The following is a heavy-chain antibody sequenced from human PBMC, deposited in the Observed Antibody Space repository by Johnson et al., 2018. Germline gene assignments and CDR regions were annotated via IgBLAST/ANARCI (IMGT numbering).Heavy chain of an antibody. CDR2: IKQDGSEK. CDR3: ARPKNYGDYSEYFQH. J-gene: IGHJ1*01. V-gene: IGHV3-7*03. Sequence: VQLVQSGGGLVQPGRSLRLSCAASGFTFSSYWMSWVRQAPGKGLEWVANIKQDGSEKYYVDSVKGRFTISRDNAKNSLYLQMNSLRAEDTAVYYCARPKNYGDYSEYFQHWGQGTLGTVSS. D-gene: IGHD4-17*01. CDR1: GFTFSSYW.